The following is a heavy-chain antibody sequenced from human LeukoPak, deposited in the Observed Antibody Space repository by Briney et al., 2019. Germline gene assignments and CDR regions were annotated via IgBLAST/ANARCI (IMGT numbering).Heavy chain of an antibody. D-gene: IGHD3-10*01. Sequence: SETLSLTCTVSGGSISSYYWSWIRQPPGKGLEWIGYIYYSGSTNYNPSLKSRVTISVDTSKNQFSLKLSSVTAADTAVYYCARGLLYYYGSGSRNNWFDPWGQGTLVTVSS. V-gene: IGHV4-59*12. CDR1: GGSISSYY. CDR3: ARGLLYYYGSGSRNNWFDP. CDR2: IYYSGST. J-gene: IGHJ5*02.